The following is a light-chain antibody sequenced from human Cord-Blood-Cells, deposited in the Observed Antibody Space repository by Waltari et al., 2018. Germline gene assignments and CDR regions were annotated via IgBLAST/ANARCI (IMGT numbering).Light chain of an antibody. J-gene: IGKJ2*01. CDR2: AAS. CDR3: QQSYSTLYT. CDR1: QSISSY. Sequence: DIQMTQSPSSLPASAGDRVTITCRASQSISSYLNWYQQKPGKAPKLLIYAASSLQSGVPSRFSGSGSGTDFTLTISSLQPEDFATYYCQQSYSTLYTFGQGTKLEIK. V-gene: IGKV1-39*01.